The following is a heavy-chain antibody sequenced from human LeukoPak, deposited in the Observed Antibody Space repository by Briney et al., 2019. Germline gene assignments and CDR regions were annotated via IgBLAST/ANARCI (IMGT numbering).Heavy chain of an antibody. CDR2: ISYDGSNK. J-gene: IGHJ4*02. D-gene: IGHD3-10*01. CDR3: ARSSREDYYGSGSYYY. CDR1: GFTFSSYA. V-gene: IGHV3-30-3*01. Sequence: GGSLRLSCAASGFTFSSYAMHWVRQAPGKGLEWVAVISYDGSNKYYADSVKGRFTISRDNSKNSLYLQMNSLRAEDTAVYYCARSSREDYYGSGSYYYWGQGTLVTVSS.